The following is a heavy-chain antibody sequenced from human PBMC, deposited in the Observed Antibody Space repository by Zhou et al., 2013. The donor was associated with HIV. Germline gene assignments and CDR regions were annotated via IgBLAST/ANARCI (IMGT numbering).Heavy chain of an antibody. D-gene: IGHD3-9*01. CDR1: GYTFTSYG. Sequence: QVQLVQSGAEVKKPGASVKVSCKASGYTFTSYGIGWVRQAPGQGLEWMGWISGYNGDTKYSQSLQGRVTMTIDTSTNTAYMELRSLRPDDTAVYYCARVRGYFVYHNVWGQGTLVTVSS. V-gene: IGHV1-18*01. J-gene: IGHJ4*02. CDR2: ISGYNGDT. CDR3: ARVRGYFVYHNV.